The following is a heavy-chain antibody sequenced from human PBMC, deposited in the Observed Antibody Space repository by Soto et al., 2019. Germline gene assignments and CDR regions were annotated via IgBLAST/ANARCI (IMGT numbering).Heavy chain of an antibody. CDR1: GFTFSSYA. CDR3: ARDRGVYYDSSGPRSAFDI. Sequence: GGSLRLSCAASGFTFSSYAMHWVRQAPGKGLEWVAVISYDGSNKYYADSVKGRFTISRDNSKNTLYLQMNSLRAEDTAVYYCARDRGVYYDSSGPRSAFDIWGQGTMVTVSS. D-gene: IGHD3-22*01. J-gene: IGHJ3*02. V-gene: IGHV3-30-3*01. CDR2: ISYDGSNK.